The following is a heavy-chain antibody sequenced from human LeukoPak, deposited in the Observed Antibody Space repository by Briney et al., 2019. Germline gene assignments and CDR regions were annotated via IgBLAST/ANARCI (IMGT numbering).Heavy chain of an antibody. CDR3: ARTLYPVTTVDY. J-gene: IGHJ4*02. CDR2: IYYSGST. D-gene: IGHD4-11*01. CDR1: GGSISSSSYY. V-gene: IGHV4-39*07. Sequence: PSETLFLTCTVSGGSISSSSYYWGWIRQPPGKGLEWIGSIYYSGSTYYNPSLKSRVTISVDTSKNQFSLKLSSVTAADTAVYYCARTLYPVTTVDYWGQGTLVTVSS.